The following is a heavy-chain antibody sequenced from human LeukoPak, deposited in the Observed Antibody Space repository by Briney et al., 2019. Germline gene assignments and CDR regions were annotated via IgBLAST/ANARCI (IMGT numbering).Heavy chain of an antibody. CDR1: GFTFGDYA. CDR2: IRSKAYGGTT. J-gene: IGHJ6*03. D-gene: IGHD3-10*01. Sequence: GGSLRLSCTASGFTFGDYAMSWVRQAPGKGLEWVGFIRSKAYGGTTEYAASVKGRFTISRDDSKSIAYLQMNSLKTEDTAVYYCTTTTLLWFGELVKEDYYYYYMDVWGKGTTVTISS. V-gene: IGHV3-49*04. CDR3: TTTTLLWFGELVKEDYYYYYMDV.